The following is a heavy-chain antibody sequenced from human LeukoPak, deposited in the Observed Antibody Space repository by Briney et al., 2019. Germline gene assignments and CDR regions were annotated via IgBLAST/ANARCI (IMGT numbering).Heavy chain of an antibody. V-gene: IGHV3-35*01. Sequence: GGSLRLSCAVSRFTFSNSDMNWVHQAPRKGLEWVSGVSWNGSRTHYADSVKGRFIISRDNSRNTLYLQTNSLRAEDTAVYYCARDLSGIAAAGTCLDYWGQGTLVTASS. D-gene: IGHD6-13*01. CDR3: ARDLSGIAAAGTCLDY. CDR2: VSWNGSRT. CDR1: RFTFSNSD. J-gene: IGHJ4*02.